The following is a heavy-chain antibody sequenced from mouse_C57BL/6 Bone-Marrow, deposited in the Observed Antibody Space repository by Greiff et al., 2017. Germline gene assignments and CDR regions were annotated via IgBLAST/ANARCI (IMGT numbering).Heavy chain of an antibody. J-gene: IGHJ3*01. CDR1: GFNIKDDY. Sequence: VQLKESGAELVRPGASVKLSCTASGFNIKDDYMHWVKQRPEQGLEWIGWIDPENGDTEYASKFQGKATITADTSSNTAYLQLSSLTSEDTAVYYCTTLYYGSGAYWGQGTLVTVSA. CDR3: TTLYYGSGAY. CDR2: IDPENGDT. V-gene: IGHV14-4*01. D-gene: IGHD1-1*01.